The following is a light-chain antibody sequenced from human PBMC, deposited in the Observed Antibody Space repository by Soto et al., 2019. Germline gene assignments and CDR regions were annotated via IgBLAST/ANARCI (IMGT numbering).Light chain of an antibody. V-gene: IGLV2-8*01. Sequence: QSALTQPPSASGSPGQSVTISCTGTSSDVGAYKYVSWYQQYPGKAPKLMIYXXXXXXXXXXXXXXGSKSGNTASLTVSGXXXXXXXXXYCTSYVGNDIWVFGGGTKVTVL. CDR3: TSYVGNDIWV. CDR1: SSDVGAYKY. CDR2: XXX. J-gene: IGLJ3*02.